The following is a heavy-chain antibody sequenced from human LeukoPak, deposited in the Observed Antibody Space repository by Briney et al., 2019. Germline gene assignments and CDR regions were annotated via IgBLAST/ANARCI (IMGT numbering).Heavy chain of an antibody. V-gene: IGHV4-61*01. J-gene: IGHJ3*02. Sequence: SETLSLTCTVSGGSVSSGSYYWSWIRQPPGKGLEWIGYIYYSGSTNYNPSLKSRVTISVDTSKNQFSLKLSSVTAADTAVCYCARMYSGYVNKDAFDIWGQGTMVTVSS. D-gene: IGHD3-22*01. CDR1: GGSVSSGSYY. CDR2: IYYSGST. CDR3: ARMYSGYVNKDAFDI.